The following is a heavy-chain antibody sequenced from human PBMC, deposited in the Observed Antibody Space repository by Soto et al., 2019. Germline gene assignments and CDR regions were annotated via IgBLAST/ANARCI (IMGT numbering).Heavy chain of an antibody. J-gene: IGHJ4*02. D-gene: IGHD3-9*01. CDR2: ISSSGSTI. CDR3: ARDGYDILTGYASPDY. CDR1: GFTFSSYE. Sequence: EVQLVESGGGLVQPGGSLRLSCAASGFTFSSYEMNWVRQAPGKGLEWVSYISSSGSTIYYADSVKGRFTISRDNAKNSLYLQMNSLRAEVTAVYYCARDGYDILTGYASPDYWGQGTLVTVSS. V-gene: IGHV3-48*03.